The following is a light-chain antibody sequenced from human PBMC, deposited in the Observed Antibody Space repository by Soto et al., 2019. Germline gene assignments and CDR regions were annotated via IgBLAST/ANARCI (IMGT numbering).Light chain of an antibody. J-gene: IGLJ2*01. CDR1: SSXVGGYDS. Sequence: QSALTQPASVSGSPGQSITISCTGTSSXVGGYDSVSWYQQHPGKAPKLMIYEVSNRPSGVSSRFSGSKSGNTASLTISGXXXXXXXXXXCSSYTSSSTVGVFGGGTKLTVL. CDR3: SSYTSSSTVGV. CDR2: EVS. V-gene: IGLV2-14*01.